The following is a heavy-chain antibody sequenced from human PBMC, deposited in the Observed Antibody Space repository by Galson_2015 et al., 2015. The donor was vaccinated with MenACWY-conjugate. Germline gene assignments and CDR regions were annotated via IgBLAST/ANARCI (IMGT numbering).Heavy chain of an antibody. CDR1: GSTFNNYW. CDR3: ARDLGFYCSHNDCYSPY. J-gene: IGHJ4*02. CDR2: IKQDGSEK. Sequence: SLRLSCAASGSTFNNYWMSWVRPVPGKGPAWVANIKQDGSEKYYVDSVRGRFTISRDNAKSSLFLQMNSLRVEDTAVYYCARDLGFYCSHNDCYSPYWGQGTLVTVSS. V-gene: IGHV3-7*03. D-gene: IGHD2-15*01.